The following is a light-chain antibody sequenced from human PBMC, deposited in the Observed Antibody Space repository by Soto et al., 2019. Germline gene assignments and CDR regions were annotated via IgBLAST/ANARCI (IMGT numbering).Light chain of an antibody. Sequence: DIQMTQSPSSLSASVGDRVTITCRASQSISSYLNWYQQKPGKAPKLLIYAASSLQSGVPSRFSGSGSGTDFTLTISSLQPEDFATYYCQQSYSTPQTFGQGTKVGI. CDR1: QSISSY. CDR2: AAS. J-gene: IGKJ1*01. CDR3: QQSYSTPQT. V-gene: IGKV1-39*01.